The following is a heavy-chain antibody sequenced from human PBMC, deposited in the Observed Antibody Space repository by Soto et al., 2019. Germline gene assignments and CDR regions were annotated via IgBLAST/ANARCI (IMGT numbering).Heavy chain of an antibody. J-gene: IGHJ6*02. CDR2: ISGSGGST. D-gene: IGHD5-12*01. CDR3: AKDTSTIPFEYYYYGMDV. V-gene: IGHV3-23*01. CDR1: GFTFSSYA. Sequence: GGSLRLSCAASGFTFSSYAMSWVRQAPGKGLEWVSAISGSGGSTYYADSVKGRFTISRDNSKNTLYLQMNSLRAEDTAVYYCAKDTSTIPFEYYYYGMDVWGQGTTVTVSS.